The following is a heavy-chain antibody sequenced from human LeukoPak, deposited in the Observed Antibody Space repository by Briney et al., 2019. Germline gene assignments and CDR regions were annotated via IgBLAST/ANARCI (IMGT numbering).Heavy chain of an antibody. V-gene: IGHV3-23*01. D-gene: IGHD3-3*01. Sequence: GGSLRLSCAASGFTLRSYDMSWVRQAPGKGLEWVAATSGSGVNSYYADSVRGRFTIFRDNAKNSLYLQMNSLRAEDTAVYYCARVRSGVAKSLDYWGQGTLVTVSS. CDR1: GFTLRSYD. J-gene: IGHJ4*02. CDR2: TSGSGVNS. CDR3: ARVRSGVAKSLDY.